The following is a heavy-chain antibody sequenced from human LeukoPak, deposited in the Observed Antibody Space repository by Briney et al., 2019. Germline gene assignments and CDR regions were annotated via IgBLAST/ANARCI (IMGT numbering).Heavy chain of an antibody. V-gene: IGHV1-46*01. J-gene: IGHJ4*02. CDR1: RYTFTSYY. CDR2: INPSGGST. D-gene: IGHD2-8*01. CDR3: ARDYCTNGVCSVFDY. Sequence: ASVKVSCKASRYTFTSYYMHWVRQAPGQGLEWMGIINPSGGSTSYAQKFQGRVTMTRDMSTSTVYMELSSLRSEDTAVYYCARDYCTNGVCSVFDYWGQGTLVTVSS.